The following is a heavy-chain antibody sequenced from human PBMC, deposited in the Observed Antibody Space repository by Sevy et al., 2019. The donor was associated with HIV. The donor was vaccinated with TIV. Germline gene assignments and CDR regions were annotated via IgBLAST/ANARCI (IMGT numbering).Heavy chain of an antibody. J-gene: IGHJ4*02. V-gene: IGHV3-30*18. CDR2: ISYDGSEK. Sequence: GGSLRLSCAASGFMFSYYAMHWVRQAPGKGLEWVAVISYDGSEKYYADSVKGRFTVSRDNAKNTVYLQINGLRPDDTAVYYCAKDRGIFGLAYYFDSWFQGTLVTVSS. CDR1: GFMFSYYA. CDR3: AKDRGIFGLAYYFDS. D-gene: IGHD3-3*01.